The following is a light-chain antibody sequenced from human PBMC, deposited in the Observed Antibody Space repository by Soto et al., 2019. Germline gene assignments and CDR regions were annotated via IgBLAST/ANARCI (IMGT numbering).Light chain of an antibody. CDR3: QQYDTYST. J-gene: IGKJ1*01. V-gene: IGKV3-15*01. CDR1: QSVSSN. CDR2: GAS. Sequence: EIVLTQSPVTLSLSPGERATLSCRASQSVSSNLAWYQQKPGQAPRLLIYGASTRATGIPARFSGSGSGTEFTLTISSLQPDDFATYYCQQYDTYSTFGQGTKVDIK.